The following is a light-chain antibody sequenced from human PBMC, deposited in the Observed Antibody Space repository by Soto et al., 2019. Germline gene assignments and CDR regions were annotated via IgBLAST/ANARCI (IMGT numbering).Light chain of an antibody. J-gene: IGLJ2*01. V-gene: IGLV2-11*01. CDR3: SSPTGRITAVT. CDR1: TDDIGFYDY. Sequence: QSALTQPRSVSGSPGQSVTISCTGTTDDIGFYDYVSWYQQYPGRAPKLIIYDLTKRPSGVPDRFSGSKSGNTASLTISGLRSEDEADYYCSSPTGRITAVTLGGGTQLTVL. CDR2: DLT.